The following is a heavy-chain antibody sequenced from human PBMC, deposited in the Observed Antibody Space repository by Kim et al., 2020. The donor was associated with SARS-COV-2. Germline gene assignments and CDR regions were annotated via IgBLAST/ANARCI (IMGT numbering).Heavy chain of an antibody. J-gene: IGHJ6*02. CDR2: ISWDGGST. V-gene: IGHV3-43D*03. D-gene: IGHD6-13*01. CDR1: GFTFDDYA. Sequence: GGSLRLSCAASGFTFDDYAMHWVRQAPGKGLEWVSLISWDGGSTYYADSVKGRFTISRDNSKNSLYLQMNSLRAEDTALYYCAKAPRPIRRYSSSPGEFYYYGMDVWGQGTTVTVTS. CDR3: AKAPRPIRRYSSSPGEFYYYGMDV.